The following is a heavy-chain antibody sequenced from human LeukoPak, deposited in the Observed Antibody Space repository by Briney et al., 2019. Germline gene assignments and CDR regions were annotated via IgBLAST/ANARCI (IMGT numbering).Heavy chain of an antibody. CDR3: AKDIYDGDYVGNYYYGMDV. D-gene: IGHD4-17*01. CDR1: GFTFDDYA. Sequence: GGSLRLSCAASGFTFDDYAMHWVRQAPGKGLEWVSGISWNSGSIGYADSVKGRFTISRDNAKNSLYLQMNSLRAEDTALYYCAKDIYDGDYVGNYYYGMDVWGQGTTVTVSS. V-gene: IGHV3-9*01. CDR2: ISWNSGSI. J-gene: IGHJ6*02.